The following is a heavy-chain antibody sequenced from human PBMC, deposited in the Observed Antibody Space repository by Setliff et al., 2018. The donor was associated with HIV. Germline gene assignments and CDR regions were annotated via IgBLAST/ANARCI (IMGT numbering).Heavy chain of an antibody. Sequence: SETLSLTCTVSGGPINSDNYYWGWIRQAPGKGLEWIGSIYYSGTTYYNPSLRGRVTISVDRSRNQFSLTLNSVTAADTATYYCASRGIVVVTMSMPDEFFVHWGHGTLVTVS. J-gene: IGHJ1*01. V-gene: IGHV4-39*01. D-gene: IGHD2-21*02. CDR2: IYYSGTT. CDR1: GGPINSDNYY. CDR3: ASRGIVVVTMSMPDEFFVH.